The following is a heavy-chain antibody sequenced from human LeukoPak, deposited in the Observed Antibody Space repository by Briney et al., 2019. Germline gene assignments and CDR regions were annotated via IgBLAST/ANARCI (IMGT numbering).Heavy chain of an antibody. J-gene: IGHJ2*01. CDR1: GYTFTSYD. D-gene: IGHD6-19*01. CDR2: MSPNSGTT. CDR3: ARPYYSSGFFEGDRYFDL. V-gene: IGHV1-8*01. Sequence: ASVKVSCKASGYTFTSYDINWVRQATGQGLEWMGWMSPNSGTTAYAQKFQGRVTMTRNTSINTAYMELSSLGSEDTAVYFCARPYYSSGFFEGDRYFDLWGRGTLVTVSS.